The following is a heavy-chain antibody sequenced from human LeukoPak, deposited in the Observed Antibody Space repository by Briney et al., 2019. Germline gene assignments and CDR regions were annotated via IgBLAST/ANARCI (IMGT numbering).Heavy chain of an antibody. CDR1: GGSISSYY. CDR2: IYYSGST. V-gene: IGHV4-59*01. CDR3: ARGGDSSGYYYPVFDY. J-gene: IGHJ4*02. D-gene: IGHD3-22*01. Sequence: SETLSLTCTVSGGSISSYYWSWIRQPPGKGLEWIGYIYYSGSTNYNPSLRSRVTISVDTSKNQFSLKLSSVTAADTAVYYCARGGDSSGYYYPVFDYWGQGTLVTVSS.